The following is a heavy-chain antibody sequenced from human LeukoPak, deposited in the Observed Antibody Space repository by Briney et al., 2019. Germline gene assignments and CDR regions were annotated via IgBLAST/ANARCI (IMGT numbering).Heavy chain of an antibody. CDR3: ARVLGGWNYFDY. CDR1: GYTFTGYY. Sequence: ASVKVSCKASGYTFTGYYMHWVRQAPGQGLEWMGRINPNSGGTNYAQKFQGRVTRTRDTSISTAYMELSRLRSDDTAVYYCARVLGGWNYFDYWGQGTLVTVSS. CDR2: INPNSGGT. D-gene: IGHD6-19*01. V-gene: IGHV1-2*06. J-gene: IGHJ4*02.